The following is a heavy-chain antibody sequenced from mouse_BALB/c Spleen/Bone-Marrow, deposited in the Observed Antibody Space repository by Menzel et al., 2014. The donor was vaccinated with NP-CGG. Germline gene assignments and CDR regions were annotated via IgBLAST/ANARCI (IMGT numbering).Heavy chain of an antibody. Sequence: EVQLQQSGGGLVQPGGSLKLSCAASGFDFXRYWMSWVRQAPGKGLEWIGEINPDSSTINYTPSLKDKFIISRDNAKNTLYLQMSKVRSEDTALYYCARLYYYGNFDYWGQGTTLTVSS. J-gene: IGHJ2*01. CDR3: ARLYYYGNFDY. V-gene: IGHV4-1*02. CDR1: GFDFXRYW. CDR2: INPDSSTI. D-gene: IGHD1-1*01.